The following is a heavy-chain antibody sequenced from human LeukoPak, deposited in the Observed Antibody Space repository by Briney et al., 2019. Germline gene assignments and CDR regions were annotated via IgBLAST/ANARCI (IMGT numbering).Heavy chain of an antibody. V-gene: IGHV3-30*02. CDR1: GFTFSSYG. Sequence: GGSLRLSCAASGFTFSSYGMHWVRQAPGKGLEWVAFIRYDGSNKYYADSVKGRFTISRDNSKNTLYLQMNSLRAEDTAVYYCAKELPMVRGVKGDYWGQGTLVTVSS. D-gene: IGHD3-10*01. J-gene: IGHJ4*02. CDR3: AKELPMVRGVKGDY. CDR2: IRYDGSNK.